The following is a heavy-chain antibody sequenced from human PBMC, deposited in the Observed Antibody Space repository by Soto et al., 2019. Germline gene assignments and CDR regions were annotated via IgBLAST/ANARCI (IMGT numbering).Heavy chain of an antibody. CDR1: GFTFSSYA. CDR2: INGGSTT. Sequence: GGSLRLSCAASGFTFSSYAMSWVRQAPGKGLEWVTAINGGSTTYYADSVKGRFTISRDNSKNTLYLQMNSLRAEDTAVYYCAKDKDWSGVYGMDVWGQWTTVTVSS. D-gene: IGHD3-3*01. CDR3: AKDKDWSGVYGMDV. V-gene: IGHV3-23*01. J-gene: IGHJ6*02.